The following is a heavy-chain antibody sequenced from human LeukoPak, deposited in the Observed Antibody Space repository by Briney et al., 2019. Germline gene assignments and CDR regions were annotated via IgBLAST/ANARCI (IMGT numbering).Heavy chain of an antibody. J-gene: IGHJ6*03. V-gene: IGHV1-46*01. CDR3: ARSFRFFPETSTSLGYMDV. CDR2: INPSGGST. CDR1: EYTFTSYY. D-gene: IGHD2-2*01. Sequence: ASVKVSCKAPEYTFTSYYMHWVRQAPGQGLEWMGIINPSGGSTSYAQKFQGRVTMTRDMSTSTVYMELSSLRSEDTAVYYCARSFRFFPETSTSLGYMDVWGKGTTVTVSS.